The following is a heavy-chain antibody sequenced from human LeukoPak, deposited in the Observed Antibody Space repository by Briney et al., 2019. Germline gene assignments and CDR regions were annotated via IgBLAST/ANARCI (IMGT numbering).Heavy chain of an antibody. J-gene: IGHJ3*02. CDR1: GGSISSGSYY. CDR2: IYSSGST. Sequence: SETLSLTCTVSGGSISSGSYYWSWIRQPAGTGLEWIGRIYSSGSTNYNPSLKSRVTISVDTSKNQFSLKLSSVTAADTAVYYCARGGYDFWSGYFWAFDIWGQGTMVTVSS. V-gene: IGHV4-61*02. CDR3: ARGGYDFWSGYFWAFDI. D-gene: IGHD3-3*01.